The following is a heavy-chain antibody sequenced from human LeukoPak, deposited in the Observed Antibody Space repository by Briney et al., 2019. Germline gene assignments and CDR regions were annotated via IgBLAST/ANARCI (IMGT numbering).Heavy chain of an antibody. CDR3: ARGFQLESTDY. Sequence: PGGSLRLSCAASGFTFSSYSMSWVSQAPGKGLEWVSYISSSSSTIYYADSVKGRFTISRDNAKNSLYLQMNSLRAEDTAVYYCARGFQLESTDYWGQGTLVTVSS. D-gene: IGHD1-1*01. CDR2: ISSSSSTI. CDR1: GFTFSSYS. J-gene: IGHJ4*02. V-gene: IGHV3-48*01.